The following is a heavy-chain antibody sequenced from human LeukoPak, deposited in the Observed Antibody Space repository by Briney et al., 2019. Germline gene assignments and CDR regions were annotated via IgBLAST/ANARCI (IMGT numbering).Heavy chain of an antibody. J-gene: IGHJ4*02. D-gene: IGHD3-22*01. CDR2: INPNSGGT. Sequence: ASVKVSCKASGYTFTGYYMHWVRQAPGQGLEWMGWINPNSGGTNYAQKFQGRVTMTRDTSISTAYIELSRLRSDDTAVYYCARVGTMIVVGKEYYFDYWGQGTLVTVSS. V-gene: IGHV1-2*02. CDR3: ARVGTMIVVGKEYYFDY. CDR1: GYTFTGYY.